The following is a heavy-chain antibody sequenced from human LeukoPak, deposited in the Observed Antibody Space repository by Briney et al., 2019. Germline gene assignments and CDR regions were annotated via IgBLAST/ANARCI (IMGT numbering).Heavy chain of an antibody. Sequence: PGGSLRLSCAASGITFSSYSMNWVREAPGKGLEWVSCITSSSSTISYADSVEGRFTISRDNAKNSLYLQMNSLRDEDTAVYYCASHTPFGMDVWGQGTTVTVSS. CDR2: ITSSSSTI. J-gene: IGHJ6*02. CDR3: ASHTPFGMDV. V-gene: IGHV3-48*02. CDR1: GITFSSYS.